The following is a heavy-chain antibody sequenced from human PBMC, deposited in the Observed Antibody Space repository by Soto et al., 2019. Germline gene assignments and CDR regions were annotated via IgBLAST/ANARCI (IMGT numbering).Heavy chain of an antibody. J-gene: IGHJ4*02. V-gene: IGHV6-1*01. D-gene: IGHD1-1*01. Sequence: SQTLSLTCAISGDNVSSNNAAWNWIRQSPSRGLEGLGRTYYRSKWFHGYAISLTGRITINPDTSKNQFSLQLNSVTPEDTAVYYCANWRFDSWGPGTQVTVSS. CDR2: TYYRSKWFH. CDR3: ANWRFDS. CDR1: GDNVSSNNAA.